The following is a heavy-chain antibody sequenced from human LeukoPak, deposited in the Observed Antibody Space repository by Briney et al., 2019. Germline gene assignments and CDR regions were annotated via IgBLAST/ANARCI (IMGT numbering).Heavy chain of an antibody. J-gene: IGHJ6*03. D-gene: IGHD6-6*01. Sequence: QAGGSLRLSCAASGFTFRSYWMSWLRQAPGKGLEWVANIKGDGSEKYYVDSVKGRFTISRDNAKSSLYLQMNSLRAEDTAVYYCAREECFYSGSKGGHCYMDVWGKGTTVTVSS. CDR2: IKGDGSEK. CDR3: AREECFYSGSKGGHCYMDV. V-gene: IGHV3-7*01. CDR1: GFTFRSYW.